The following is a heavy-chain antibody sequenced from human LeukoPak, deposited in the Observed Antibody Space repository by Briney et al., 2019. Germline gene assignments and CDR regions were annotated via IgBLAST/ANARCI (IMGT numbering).Heavy chain of an antibody. CDR1: GFTFSSYA. Sequence: GGSLRLSCVASGFTFSSYAMTWVRQAPGKGLEWVSSISISGGSTYYADSVKGRLIISRDNSKNTLFLQINSLRTEDTAVYYCAKGQAVIDYWGQGTLVTVS. D-gene: IGHD3-22*01. J-gene: IGHJ4*02. CDR2: ISISGGST. CDR3: AKGQAVIDY. V-gene: IGHV3-23*01.